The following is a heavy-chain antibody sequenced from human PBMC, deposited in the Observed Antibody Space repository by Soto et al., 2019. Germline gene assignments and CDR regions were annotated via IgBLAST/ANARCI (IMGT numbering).Heavy chain of an antibody. J-gene: IGHJ4*02. D-gene: IGHD2-2*01. CDR3: ARAPSPVLGYYFDY. CDR1: GYTFTGYY. V-gene: IGHV1-2*04. Sequence: ASVKVSCKASGYTFTGYYMHWVRQAPGQGLEWMGWINPNSGGTNYAQKFQGWVTMTRDTSISTAYMELSRLRSDDTAVYYCARAPSPVLGYYFDYWGQGTLVTVSS. CDR2: INPNSGGT.